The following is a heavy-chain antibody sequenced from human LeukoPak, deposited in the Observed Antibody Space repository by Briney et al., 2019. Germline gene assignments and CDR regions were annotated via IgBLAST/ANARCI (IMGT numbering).Heavy chain of an antibody. D-gene: IGHD3-22*01. Sequence: SETLSLTCTVSGGSVSSGSYYWSWIRQPPGKGLEWIGYIYYSGSTNYNPSLKSRVTISVDTSKNQFSLKLSSVTAADTAVYYCARGIDTAKVTWEKDYYDGSGYHYFDYWGQGTLVTVSS. CDR2: IYYSGST. CDR1: GGSVSSGSYY. V-gene: IGHV4-61*01. J-gene: IGHJ4*02. CDR3: ARGIDTAKVTWEKDYYDGSGYHYFDY.